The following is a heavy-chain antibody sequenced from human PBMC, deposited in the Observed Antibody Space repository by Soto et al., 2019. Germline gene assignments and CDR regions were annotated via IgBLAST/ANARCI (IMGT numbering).Heavy chain of an antibody. CDR1: GFAFINYE. V-gene: IGHV3-48*03. CDR2: ISLSGSTI. Sequence: GGSLRLSCAASGFAFINYEMNWVRKAPGKGLEWGSYISLSGSTIYYADSVKGRFPISRDNAKNSLYLQMDSLRADDTAVYYCARESFSASPNFFDYWGQGSLITVAS. CDR3: ARESFSASPNFFDY. J-gene: IGHJ4*02. D-gene: IGHD3-3*02.